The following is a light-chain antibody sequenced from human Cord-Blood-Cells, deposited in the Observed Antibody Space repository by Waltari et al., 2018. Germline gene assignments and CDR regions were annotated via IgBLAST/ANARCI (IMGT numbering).Light chain of an antibody. J-gene: IGKJ1*01. CDR1: QSVLYSSNEKNY. Sequence: DIVMTQSPDSLAVSLGERATINCKSSQSVLYSSNEKNYLAWYQQKPGQPPKLLIYGASTRESGVPDRFSGSGSGTDFTLTISSLQAEDVAVYYCQQYYSTPQTFGQGTKVEIK. CDR2: GAS. V-gene: IGKV4-1*01. CDR3: QQYYSTPQT.